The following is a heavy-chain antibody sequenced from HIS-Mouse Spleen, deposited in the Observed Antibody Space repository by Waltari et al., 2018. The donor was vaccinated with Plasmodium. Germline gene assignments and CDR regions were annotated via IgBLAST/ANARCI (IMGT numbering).Heavy chain of an antibody. Sequence: EVQLVESGGGLVQPGGSLRLSCAASGFTFSSYSMNWVRQAPGKGLEWVSYSSSSSSTIYYADSVKGRFTISRDNAKNSLYLQMNSLRAEDTAVYYCARDSGYDFWSGSNAFDIWGQGTMVTVSS. CDR1: GFTFSSYS. D-gene: IGHD3-3*01. J-gene: IGHJ3*02. CDR2: SSSSSSTI. V-gene: IGHV3-48*01. CDR3: ARDSGYDFWSGSNAFDI.